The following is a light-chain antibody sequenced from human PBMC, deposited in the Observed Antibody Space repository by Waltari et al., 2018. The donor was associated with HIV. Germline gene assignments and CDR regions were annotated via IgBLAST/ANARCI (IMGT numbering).Light chain of an antibody. J-gene: IGKJ4*01. CDR2: DAS. CDR3: QQYVNLPLT. V-gene: IGKV1-33*01. Sequence: DSQQNQSPSSRHASVGDRVNITCQASQDINNYLNWYQQKPGKAPKLLIYDASNFETGVPSRFSGSGSGTDFTFTISSLQPEDIATYYCQQYVNLPLTFGGGTKVEIK. CDR1: QDINNY.